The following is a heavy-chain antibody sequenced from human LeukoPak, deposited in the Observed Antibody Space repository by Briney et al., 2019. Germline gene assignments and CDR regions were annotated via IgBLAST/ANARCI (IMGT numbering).Heavy chain of an antibody. CDR3: ARYSGYGSGCLDY. J-gene: IGHJ4*02. CDR1: GGSISSYY. V-gene: IGHV4-59*01. Sequence: SETLSLTCTVSGGSISSYYWSWIRQPPGKGLEWIGYIYYSGSTNYSPSLKSRVTISVDTSKIQFSLKLSSVTAADTAVYYCARYSGYGSGCLDYWGQGTLVTVSS. D-gene: IGHD5-12*01. CDR2: IYYSGST.